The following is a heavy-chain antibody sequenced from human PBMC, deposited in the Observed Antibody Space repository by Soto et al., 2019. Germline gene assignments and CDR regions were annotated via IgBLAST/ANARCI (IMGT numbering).Heavy chain of an antibody. J-gene: IGHJ5*02. CDR3: AHRLSSSWDMAWDWFDP. CDR2: IYWDDDK. V-gene: IGHV2-5*02. D-gene: IGHD6-13*01. CDR1: GFSLSTSGVG. Sequence: QITLKEAGPTLVKPTQTLTLTCTFSGFSLSTSGVGVGWIRQPPGKALEWLALIYWDDDKRYSPSLKSRLTITKDTSKNQVVLTMSYMAPVDTATYYCAHRLSSSWDMAWDWFDPGGQGTLVTVSS.